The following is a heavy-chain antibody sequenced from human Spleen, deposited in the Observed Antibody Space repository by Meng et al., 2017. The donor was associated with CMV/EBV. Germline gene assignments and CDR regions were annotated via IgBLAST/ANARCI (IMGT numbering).Heavy chain of an antibody. Sequence: GGSLRLSCAASGFTFSSYAMHWVRQAPGKGLEWVAVISYDGSNKYYADSVKGRFTISRDNAKNSLYLQMSGLRGEDTAVYSCARVSGYCSTASCQWVGGEGHYYYPMDVWGQGTTVTVSS. J-gene: IGHJ6*02. CDR3: ARVSGYCSTASCQWVGGEGHYYYPMDV. D-gene: IGHD2-2*01. CDR2: ISYDGSNK. CDR1: GFTFSSYA. V-gene: IGHV3-30*04.